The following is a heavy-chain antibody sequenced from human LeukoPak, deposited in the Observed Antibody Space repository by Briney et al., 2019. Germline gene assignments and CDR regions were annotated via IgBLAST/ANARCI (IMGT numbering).Heavy chain of an antibody. CDR3: AADYDFWGSLGGRAESDP. V-gene: IGHV1-58*01. CDR1: GFTFTSSA. CDR2: IVVGSGNT. J-gene: IGHJ5*02. D-gene: IGHD3-3*01. Sequence: SVKVSCKASGFTFTSSAVQWVRQARGQRLEWIGWIVVGSGNTNYAQKFQERVTITRDMSTSTAYMELSSLRSEDTAVYYCAADYDFWGSLGGRAESDPWGQGTLVTVSS.